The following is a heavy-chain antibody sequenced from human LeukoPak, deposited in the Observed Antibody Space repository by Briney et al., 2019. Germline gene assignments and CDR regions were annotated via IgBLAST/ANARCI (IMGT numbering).Heavy chain of an antibody. J-gene: IGHJ6*02. V-gene: IGHV3-23*01. CDR3: ARDIVVVPAAILSYYYYGMDV. CDR1: GFTFSGYA. Sequence: GGSLRLSCAASGFTFSGYAMNWVRQAPGKGLEWVSTISASGGSTYYADSVKGRFTISRDNSKNTLYLQMNSLRAEDTAVYYCARDIVVVPAAILSYYYYGMDVWGQGTTVTVSS. CDR2: ISASGGST. D-gene: IGHD2-2*02.